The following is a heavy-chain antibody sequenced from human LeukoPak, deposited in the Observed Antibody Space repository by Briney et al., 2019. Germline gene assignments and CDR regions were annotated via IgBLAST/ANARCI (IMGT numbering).Heavy chain of an antibody. CDR2: ISSSSSYI. CDR1: GFTFDTYS. Sequence: GGSLRLSCAASGFTFDTYSMNWVRQAPGKGLEWVSSISSSSSYIYYADSVKGRFTISRDHAKNSLYMQMNSLGGEDTSVYYCERSPGATWSFDYWGQGTLVTVSS. D-gene: IGHD1-1*01. CDR3: ERSPGATWSFDY. J-gene: IGHJ4*02. V-gene: IGHV3-21*01.